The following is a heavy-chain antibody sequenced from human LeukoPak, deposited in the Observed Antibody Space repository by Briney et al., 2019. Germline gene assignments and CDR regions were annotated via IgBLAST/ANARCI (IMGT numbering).Heavy chain of an antibody. CDR2: VSYNDIT. CDR1: GGSISYYY. Sequence: PSETLSLTCTVSGGSISYYYWSWIRQPPGKGLEWLGTVSYNDITYYNPSLLGRVAVSRGTSKTRFSLDLTSVTTEDTAVYFCARNLRGLPSDSWGRGILVTVTS. D-gene: IGHD4-17*01. J-gene: IGHJ5*01. CDR3: ARNLRGLPSDS. V-gene: IGHV4-59*08.